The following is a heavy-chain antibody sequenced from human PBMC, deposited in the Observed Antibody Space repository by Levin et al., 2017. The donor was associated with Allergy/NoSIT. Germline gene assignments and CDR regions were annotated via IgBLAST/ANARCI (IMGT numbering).Heavy chain of an antibody. CDR2: INPSGGST. Sequence: GGSLRLSCKASGSTFINNHIHWVRQAPGQGLEWMGIINPSGGSTRYAQTFQGRVTMTRDTSTNTVYMEVSSLKSEHTAVYFCAREDYVGGTYHYTKYALDSWGQGTLVTVSS. CDR3: AREDYVGGTYHYTKYALDS. J-gene: IGHJ4*02. CDR1: GSTFINNH. D-gene: IGHD3-16*02. V-gene: IGHV1-46*01.